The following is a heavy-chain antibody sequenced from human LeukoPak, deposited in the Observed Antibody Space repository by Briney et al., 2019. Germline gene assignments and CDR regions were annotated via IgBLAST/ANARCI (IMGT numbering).Heavy chain of an antibody. CDR2: IYSGGNI. D-gene: IGHD3-16*01. CDR1: GFTVTNNY. Sequence: GGSLRLSCAASGFTVTNNYMSWVRQAPGKGLEWVSVIYSGGNIYYADSVKGRFTISRDNSKNTLYLQMNSLRAEDTAVYYCARDQMIGTFDIWGQGTMVTVSS. CDR3: ARDQMIGTFDI. V-gene: IGHV3-66*01. J-gene: IGHJ3*02.